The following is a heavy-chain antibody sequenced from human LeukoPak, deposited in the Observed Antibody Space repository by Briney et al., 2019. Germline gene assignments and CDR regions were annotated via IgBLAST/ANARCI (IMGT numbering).Heavy chain of an antibody. Sequence: PSETLSLTCSVSGYSISSGYYWGWIRQPPGKGLEWIGSIYHSGSTHYNPSLKSRVTISVDTSKNQFSLKLSSVTAADTAVYYCARRNDILTGPADYWGQGTLVTVSS. V-gene: IGHV4-38-2*02. CDR2: IYHSGST. D-gene: IGHD3-9*01. CDR1: GYSISSGYY. CDR3: ARRNDILTGPADY. J-gene: IGHJ4*02.